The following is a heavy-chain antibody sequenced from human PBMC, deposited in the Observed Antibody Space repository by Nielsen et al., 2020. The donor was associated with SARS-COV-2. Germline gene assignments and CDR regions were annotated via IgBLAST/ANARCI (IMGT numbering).Heavy chain of an antibody. J-gene: IGHJ6*03. Sequence: SETLSLTCVVSGGSISNFYWNWIRQPPGKGLEWIGFIYYNGSTNYNPSLKSRATISVDTSKKHLFLKLTSVTTADTAMYYCARGTKSYYDFWTGSYYYYYYMDVWSKGTTVTVSS. CDR2: IYYNGST. CDR1: GGSISNFY. D-gene: IGHD3-3*01. CDR3: ARGTKSYYDFWTGSYYYYYYMDV. V-gene: IGHV4-59*01.